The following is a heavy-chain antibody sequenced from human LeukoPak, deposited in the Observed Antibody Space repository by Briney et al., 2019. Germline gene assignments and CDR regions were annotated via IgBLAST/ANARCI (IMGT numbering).Heavy chain of an antibody. Sequence: SETLSLTCTVSSGSISTSNYYWGWVRQPPGKALEWIGNIFYSGSTYYSPSLKSRVTISLDTSKNQFSLKLSSVTAADTAVYYCARVDTAMVGDMDVWGKGTTVTVSS. CDR1: SGSISTSNYY. CDR3: ARVDTAMVGDMDV. D-gene: IGHD5-18*01. V-gene: IGHV4-39*07. CDR2: IFYSGST. J-gene: IGHJ6*03.